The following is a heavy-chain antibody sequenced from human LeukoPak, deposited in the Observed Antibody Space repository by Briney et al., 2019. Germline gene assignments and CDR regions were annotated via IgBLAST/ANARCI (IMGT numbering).Heavy chain of an antibody. CDR3: ARPRQDSSGYNDAFDI. CDR1: GGSISSYY. J-gene: IGHJ3*02. D-gene: IGHD3-22*01. CDR2: IYYSGST. V-gene: IGHV4-59*08. Sequence: SETLSLTCTVSGGSISSYYWSWIRQPPGKGLEWIGYIYYSGSTSYNPSLKSRVTISVDTSKNQFSLKLSSVTAADTAVYYCARPRQDSSGYNDAFDIWGQGTMVTVSS.